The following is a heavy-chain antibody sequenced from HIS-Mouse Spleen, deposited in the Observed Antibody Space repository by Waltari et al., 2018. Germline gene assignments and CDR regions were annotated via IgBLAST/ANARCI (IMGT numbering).Heavy chain of an antibody. V-gene: IGHV4-39*01. J-gene: IGHJ4*02. Sequence: QLQLQESGPGLVKPSETLSLTCTVSGGSISSSSYYWGWIRQPPGKGLEWIGSIYYSGSTYSNPSLKSRFTISRDNSKNTLYLQMNSLRAEDTAVYYCASHHIAALDYWGQGTLVTVSS. D-gene: IGHD6-6*01. CDR1: GGSISSSSYY. CDR2: IYYSGST. CDR3: ASHHIAALDY.